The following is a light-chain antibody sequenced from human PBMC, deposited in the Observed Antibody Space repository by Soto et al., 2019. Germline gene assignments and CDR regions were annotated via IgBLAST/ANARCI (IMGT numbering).Light chain of an antibody. V-gene: IGKV1-27*01. CDR1: QDINIY. J-gene: IGKJ4*01. CDR3: QKYDGAPLT. Sequence: DIQMTQSPSSLSASVGDRVTITCRAGQDINIYLDWYQQKPGKVPKLLISAASTLQSWVPSRFIGSGSGTDFTLTISSLQPEDVATYYCQKYDGAPLTFGGGTKVEIK. CDR2: AAS.